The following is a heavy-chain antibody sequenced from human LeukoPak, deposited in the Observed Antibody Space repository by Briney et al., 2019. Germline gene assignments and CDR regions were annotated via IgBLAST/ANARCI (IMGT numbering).Heavy chain of an antibody. J-gene: IGHJ3*02. Sequence: GGSLRLSCAASGFTFSSYPMSWVRQAPGKGLEWVSAISGSGGSTYYADSVKGRFTISRDNSKNTLYLQMDSLRAEDTAVYYCAKGGNPFDAFDIWGQGTMVTVSS. CDR3: AKGGNPFDAFDI. D-gene: IGHD4-23*01. V-gene: IGHV3-23*01. CDR2: ISGSGGST. CDR1: GFTFSSYP.